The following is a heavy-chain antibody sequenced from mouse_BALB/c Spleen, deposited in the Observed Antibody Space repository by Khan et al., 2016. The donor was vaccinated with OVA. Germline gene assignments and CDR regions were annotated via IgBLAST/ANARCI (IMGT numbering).Heavy chain of an antibody. CDR2: INTSTGEP. D-gene: IGHD1-1*01. CDR3: ARGLNCYGSWFAY. V-gene: IGHV9-1*02. Sequence: QIQLVQSGPELKKPGETVKISCKASGYTFTNFGMNWVKQAPGKALKWMGWINTSTGEPTYADDFKGRFAFSLETSASTAYLQINNLKTEDMATYFCARGLNCYGSWFAYWGQGTLVTVSA. J-gene: IGHJ3*01. CDR1: GYTFTNFG.